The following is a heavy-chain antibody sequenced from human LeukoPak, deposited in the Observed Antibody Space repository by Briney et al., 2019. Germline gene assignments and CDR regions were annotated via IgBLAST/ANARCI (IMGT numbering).Heavy chain of an antibody. V-gene: IGHV4-39*07. Sequence: SETLSLTCTVSGGSISSSSYYWGWIRQPPGKGLEWIGSIYYSGSTYYNPSLKSRVTISVDTSKNQFSLKLSSVTAADTAVYYCARYSYGLNFDYWGQGTLVTVSS. D-gene: IGHD5-18*01. CDR3: ARYSYGLNFDY. CDR2: IYYSGST. J-gene: IGHJ4*02. CDR1: GGSISSSSYY.